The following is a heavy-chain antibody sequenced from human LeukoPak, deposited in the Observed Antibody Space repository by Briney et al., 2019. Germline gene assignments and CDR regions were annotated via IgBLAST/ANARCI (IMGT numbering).Heavy chain of an antibody. Sequence: TGGSLRLSCSASGFIFRDYAIHWVRQAPGKGLEYVSTISSDGGSTYYADSVKGRFTISRDNSKNTLCFQMSSLRAEDTAVYYCVKDRDDYGSGSYYSYYGMDVWGQGTTVTVSS. D-gene: IGHD3-10*01. CDR3: VKDRDDYGSGSYYSYYGMDV. CDR1: GFIFRDYA. J-gene: IGHJ6*02. V-gene: IGHV3-64*03. CDR2: ISSDGGST.